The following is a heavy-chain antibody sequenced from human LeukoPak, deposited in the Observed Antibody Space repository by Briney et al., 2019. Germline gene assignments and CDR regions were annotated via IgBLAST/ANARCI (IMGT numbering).Heavy chain of an antibody. Sequence: SETLSLTCTVSGGSISSSSYYWGWIRQPPGKGLEWIGSIYYSGSTYYNPSLKSRVTISVDTSRNQFSLKLSSVTAADTAVYYCASTIAARRGYYFDYWGQGTLVTVSS. CDR3: ASTIAARRGYYFDY. J-gene: IGHJ4*02. D-gene: IGHD6-6*01. V-gene: IGHV4-39*01. CDR2: IYYSGST. CDR1: GGSISSSSYY.